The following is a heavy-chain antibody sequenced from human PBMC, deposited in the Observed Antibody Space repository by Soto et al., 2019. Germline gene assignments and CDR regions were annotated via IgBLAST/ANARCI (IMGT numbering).Heavy chain of an antibody. CDR3: VRATYFSDSSGYTRCLDY. J-gene: IGHJ4*02. CDR1: GFTLSYHY. V-gene: IGHV3-72*01. Sequence: GGSLRLSCAGSGFTLSYHYIDWVRQSPGEGLEWVGRSRDKPQGYSTAYAASVKGRFTTSRDESKNSAYLQMNSLKTEDTAVYYCVRATYFSDSSGYTRCLDYWGQGTQVTVSS. CDR2: SRDKPQGYST. D-gene: IGHD3-22*01.